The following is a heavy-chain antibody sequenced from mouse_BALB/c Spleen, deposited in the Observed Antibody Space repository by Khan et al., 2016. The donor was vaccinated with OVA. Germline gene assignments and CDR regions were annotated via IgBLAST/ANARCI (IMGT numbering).Heavy chain of an antibody. D-gene: IGHD2-14*01. CDR2: INTYTGEP. CDR1: GSTFTNYG. V-gene: IGHV9-3-1*01. J-gene: IGHJ1*01. Sequence: QIQLVQSGPELKKPGETVKISCKASGSTFTNYGMSWVKQAPGKGLKWMGWINTYTGEPTYADDFKGRFAFFLETSASTAYLQINNLKNEETATYFCARKNYRYDRYFDVWGAGTTVTVSS. CDR3: ARKNYRYDRYFDV.